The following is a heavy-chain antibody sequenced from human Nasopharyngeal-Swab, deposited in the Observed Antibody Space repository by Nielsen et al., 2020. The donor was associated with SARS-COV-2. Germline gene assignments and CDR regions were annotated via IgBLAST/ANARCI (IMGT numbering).Heavy chain of an antibody. D-gene: IGHD1-26*01. J-gene: IGHJ4*02. CDR1: GFSFSSYA. V-gene: IGHV3-23*01. CDR2: ISDSGGST. CDR3: AKGSWLDY. Sequence: GESLKTSCAASGFSFSSYAMSWVRQAPGKGLEWVSSISDSGGSTYYADSVKGRFTISRDNSKNTLYLQMNSLRAEDTAVYSCAKGSWLDYWGQGTLVTVSS.